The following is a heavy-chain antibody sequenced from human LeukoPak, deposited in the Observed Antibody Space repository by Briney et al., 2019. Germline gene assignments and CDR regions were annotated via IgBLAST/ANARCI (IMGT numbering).Heavy chain of an antibody. J-gene: IGHJ6*03. V-gene: IGHV1-69*05. Sequence: SVKVSCKASGGTFSSYAISWVRQAPGQGLEWMGGIIPIFGTANYTQKFQGRVTITTDESTSTAYMELSSLRSEDTAVHYCARSFSPYSGSYYYYYYYYMDVWGKGTTVTVSS. CDR3: ARSFSPYSGSYYYYYYYYMDV. CDR1: GGTFSSYA. D-gene: IGHD1-26*01. CDR2: IIPIFGTA.